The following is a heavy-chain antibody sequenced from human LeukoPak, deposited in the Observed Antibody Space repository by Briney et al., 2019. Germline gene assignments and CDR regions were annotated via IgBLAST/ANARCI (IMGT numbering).Heavy chain of an antibody. Sequence: GGSLRLSCAASGFTFSSYSMNWVRQAPGKGLEWVSSISSSSSYIYYADSVKGRFTISRDNAKNSLYLQMNSLRAEDTAVYYCARAGIAVAGFDYWGQGTLVTVSS. CDR2: ISSSSSYI. V-gene: IGHV3-21*01. CDR3: ARAGIAVAGFDY. D-gene: IGHD6-19*01. CDR1: GFTFSSYS. J-gene: IGHJ4*02.